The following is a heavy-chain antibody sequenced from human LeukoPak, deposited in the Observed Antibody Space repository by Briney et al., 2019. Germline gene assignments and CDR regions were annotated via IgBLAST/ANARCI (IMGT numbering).Heavy chain of an antibody. Sequence: SETLSLTCTVSGGSISSYYWNWIRQPPGKGREGIGYIYHSGSTNQNPSLKSRVTISVDTSKNQFSLKLSSVTAADTAVYYCARGPYSSTWSFDSWGQGTLVTVSS. D-gene: IGHD6-13*01. CDR3: ARGPYSSTWSFDS. CDR2: IYHSGST. CDR1: GGSISSYY. J-gene: IGHJ4*02. V-gene: IGHV4-59*01.